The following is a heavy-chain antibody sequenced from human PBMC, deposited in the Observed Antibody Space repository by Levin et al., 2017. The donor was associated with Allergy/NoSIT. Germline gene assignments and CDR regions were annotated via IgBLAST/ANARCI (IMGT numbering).Heavy chain of an antibody. CDR1: GYTFTGYY. D-gene: IGHD6-13*01. CDR2: INPNSGGT. V-gene: IGHV1-2*04. CDR3: ARRGGYIAAAGNNYYYYGMDV. Sequence: ASVKVSCKASGYTFTGYYMHWVRQAPGQGLEWMGWINPNSGGTNYAQKFQGWVTMTRDTSISTAYMELSRLRSDDTAVYYCARRGGYIAAAGNNYYYYGMDVWGQGTTVTVSS. J-gene: IGHJ6*02.